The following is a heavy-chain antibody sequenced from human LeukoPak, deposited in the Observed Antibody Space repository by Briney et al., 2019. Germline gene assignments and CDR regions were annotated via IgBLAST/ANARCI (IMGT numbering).Heavy chain of an antibody. V-gene: IGHV3-23*01. Sequence: PGGSLRLSCAASGFTFSSYAMSWVRHAPGGGLEWVSAINDSGGTTYYADSVKGRFTISRDNSENTPYLHMDNLRAEDTALYYCAKDSRGYYKPVDYWGQGTLVTVSS. CDR1: GFTFSSYA. CDR2: INDSGGTT. CDR3: AKDSRGYYKPVDY. D-gene: IGHD3-22*01. J-gene: IGHJ4*02.